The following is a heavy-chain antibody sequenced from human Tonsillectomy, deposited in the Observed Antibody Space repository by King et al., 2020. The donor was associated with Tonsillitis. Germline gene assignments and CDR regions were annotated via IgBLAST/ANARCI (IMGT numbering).Heavy chain of an antibody. Sequence: VQLQESGPGLVKPSETLSLTCTVSGSISGSYWTWIRQPPGKGLEWIGYIYYSGTTNYNPSLRSRVAISLDTSKNQFSLKLSSVTAADTAVYYCARLDYFCSGSYWYFDLWGRGTLVTGSS. V-gene: IGHV4-59*08. CDR3: ARLDYFCSGSYWYFDL. J-gene: IGHJ2*01. CDR2: IYYSGTT. CDR1: GSISGSY. D-gene: IGHD3-10*01.